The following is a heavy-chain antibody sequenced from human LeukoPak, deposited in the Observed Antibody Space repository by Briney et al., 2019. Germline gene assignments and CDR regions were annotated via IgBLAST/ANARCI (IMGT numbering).Heavy chain of an antibody. CDR1: GYTFTSYY. CDR2: INPNSGGT. Sequence: PGASVKVSCKASGYTFTSYYMHWVRQAPGQGLEWMGWINPNSGGTNYAQKFQGRVTMTRDTSISTAYMELSRLRSDDTAVYYCARGREDITMIVVVVFDYWGQGTLVTVSS. V-gene: IGHV1-2*02. CDR3: ARGREDITMIVVVVFDY. J-gene: IGHJ4*02. D-gene: IGHD3-22*01.